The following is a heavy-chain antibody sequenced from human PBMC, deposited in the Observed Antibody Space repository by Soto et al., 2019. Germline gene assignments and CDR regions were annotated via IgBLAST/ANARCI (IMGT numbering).Heavy chain of an antibody. CDR2: ISGSGGST. D-gene: IGHD1-26*01. CDR1: GFTFSSYA. Sequence: EVQLLESGGGLVQPGGSLRLSCAASGFTFSSYAMSWVHQAPGKGLEWVSAISGSGGSTYYADSVKGRFTISRDNSKNTLYLQMNSLRAEDTAVYYCAKDFVGATKGLGDYWGQGTLVTVSS. J-gene: IGHJ4*02. CDR3: AKDFVGATKGLGDY. V-gene: IGHV3-23*01.